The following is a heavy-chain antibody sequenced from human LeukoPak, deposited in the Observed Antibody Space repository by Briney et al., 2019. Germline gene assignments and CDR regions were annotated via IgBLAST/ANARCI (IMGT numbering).Heavy chain of an antibody. D-gene: IGHD1-26*01. V-gene: IGHV4-4*02. CDR1: GGSFSSSNW. Sequence: SETLSLTCAVSGGSFSSSNWWSWVRQPPGKGLEWIGEIYHSGDTYYNPSLKSRVAISVDTSENQFSLKLSSVTAADTAVYYCAGTYSLYDPFDIWGQGTMVTVSS. CDR3: AGTYSLYDPFDI. CDR2: IYHSGDT. J-gene: IGHJ3*02.